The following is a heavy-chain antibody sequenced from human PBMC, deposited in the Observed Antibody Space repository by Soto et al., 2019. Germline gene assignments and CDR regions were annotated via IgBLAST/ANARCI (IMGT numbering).Heavy chain of an antibody. J-gene: IGHJ4*02. CDR2: ISAYNGNT. D-gene: IGHD6-19*01. CDR3: AGGHYSSGWYPTFGYFDY. V-gene: IGHV1-18*01. Sequence: QVQLVQSGAEVKKPGASVKVSCKASGYTFTSYGISWVRQAPGQGLEWMGWISAYNGNTNYAQKLQGRVTMTTDTSTSTAYMELRSLRADDTAVYYCAGGHYSSGWYPTFGYFDYWGQGTLVTVSS. CDR1: GYTFTSYG.